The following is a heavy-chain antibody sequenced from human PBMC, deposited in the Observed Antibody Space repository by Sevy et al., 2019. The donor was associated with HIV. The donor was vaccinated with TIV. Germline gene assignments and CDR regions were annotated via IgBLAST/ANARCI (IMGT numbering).Heavy chain of an antibody. CDR3: ARDLEFYDYGDYGPAFLPDY. CDR1: GFTFSTYG. J-gene: IGHJ4*02. D-gene: IGHD4-17*01. CDR2: IWFDGSNT. V-gene: IGHV3-33*01. Sequence: GGSLRLSCAASGFTFSTYGMHWVRQAPGKGLEWVAVIWFDGSNTYYADSVKGRFTISRAIAKNTLHLQMNSLRAEDKTVYYCARDLEFYDYGDYGPAFLPDYWGQGTLVTVSS.